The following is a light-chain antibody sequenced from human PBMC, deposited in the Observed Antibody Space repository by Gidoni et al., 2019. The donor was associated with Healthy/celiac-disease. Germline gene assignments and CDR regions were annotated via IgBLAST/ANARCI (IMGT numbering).Light chain of an antibody. CDR1: QSIISY. J-gene: IGKJ4*01. CDR2: AAS. Sequence: DIQQTQPPSSLSSAVGDRITITCRTSQSIISYLNWYQQKPGKAPKLMIYAASSLQSGVPSRFSGSGSGTDFTLTISSLQPEDFATYYCQQSYSTPLTFXGXTKVEIK. CDR3: QQSYSTPLT. V-gene: IGKV1-39*01.